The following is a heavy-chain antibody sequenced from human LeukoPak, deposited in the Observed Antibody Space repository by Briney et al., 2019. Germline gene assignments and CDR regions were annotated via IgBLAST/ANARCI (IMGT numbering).Heavy chain of an antibody. D-gene: IGHD2-2*01. CDR3: AKGRSSTSSYDY. CDR2: SGSGGSA. J-gene: IGHJ4*02. Sequence: GGSLRFSCAASGFTFSDHAMSWVRQAPGKGLEWVSFSGSGGSAYYPDSVKGRFTISRDKSKDTVFLQMNSLRAEDTAVYFCAKGRSSTSSYDYWGQGTLVTVSS. V-gene: IGHV3-23*01. CDR1: GFTFSDHA.